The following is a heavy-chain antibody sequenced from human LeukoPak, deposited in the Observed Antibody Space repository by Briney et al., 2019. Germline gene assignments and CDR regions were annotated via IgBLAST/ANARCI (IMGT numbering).Heavy chain of an antibody. CDR3: AREVGAYHDAFDI. CDR1: GGTFSSYA. J-gene: IGHJ3*02. CDR2: IIPIFGTA. D-gene: IGHD1-26*01. V-gene: IGHV1-69*01. Sequence: ASVKVSCKASGGTFSSYAISWVRQAPGQWLEWMGGIIPIFGTANYAQKFQGRVTITADESTSTAYMELSSLRSEDTAVYYCAREVGAYHDAFDIWGQGTMVTVSS.